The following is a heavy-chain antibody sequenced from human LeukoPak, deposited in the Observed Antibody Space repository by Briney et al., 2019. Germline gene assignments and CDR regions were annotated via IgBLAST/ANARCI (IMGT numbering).Heavy chain of an antibody. Sequence: ASVKVSCKASGYTFTCYGISWVRQAPGQGLEWMGWISAYNGNTNYAQKLQGRVTMTTDTSTSTAYMELRSLRSDDTAVYYCARVEYYYDSSGHFPPDYWGQGTLVTVSS. CDR1: GYTFTCYG. CDR2: ISAYNGNT. V-gene: IGHV1-18*01. CDR3: ARVEYYYDSSGHFPPDY. D-gene: IGHD3-22*01. J-gene: IGHJ4*02.